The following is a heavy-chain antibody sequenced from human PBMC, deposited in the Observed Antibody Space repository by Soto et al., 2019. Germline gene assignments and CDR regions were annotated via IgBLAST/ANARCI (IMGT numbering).Heavy chain of an antibody. CDR1: GFTLSGSA. D-gene: IGHD1-1*01. CDR3: TTGMGYNPGFDY. V-gene: IGHV3-15*07. Sequence: GGSLRLSCAASGFTLSGSAMHWVRQAPGKGPEWVGRIKSKTDGGTTDYAAPVKGRFTISRDDSKNTLYLQMNSLKTEDTAVYYCTTGMGYNPGFDYWGQGTLVTVSS. J-gene: IGHJ4*02. CDR2: IKSKTDGGTT.